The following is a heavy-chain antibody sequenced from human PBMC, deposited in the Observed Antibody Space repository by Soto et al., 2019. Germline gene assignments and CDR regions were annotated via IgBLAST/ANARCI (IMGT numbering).Heavy chain of an antibody. CDR3: ARYCSSTSCDHYFDY. D-gene: IGHD2-2*01. CDR1: CYFFTNYD. J-gene: IGHJ4*02. V-gene: IGHV1-18*01. Sequence: SVKVSCKASCYFFTNYDISWVRQAPGQGLEWMGWISPYNGDTNYAQKLQGRVTMTTDTSTSTAYMELRSLRSDDTAVYYCARYCSSTSCDHYFDYWGQGTLVTVSS. CDR2: ISPYNGDT.